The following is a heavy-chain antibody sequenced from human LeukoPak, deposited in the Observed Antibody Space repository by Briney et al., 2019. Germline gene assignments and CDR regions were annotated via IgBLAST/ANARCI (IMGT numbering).Heavy chain of an antibody. CDR3: ARGRYSSGWYEDY. D-gene: IGHD6-19*01. Sequence: ASVKVSCKASGYTFTGYYMHWVRQAPGQGPEWMGWINPNSGGTNYAQKFQGRVTMTRDTSISTAYMELSRLRSDDTAVYYCARGRYSSGWYEDYWGQGTLVTVSS. V-gene: IGHV1-2*02. CDR1: GYTFTGYY. J-gene: IGHJ4*02. CDR2: INPNSGGT.